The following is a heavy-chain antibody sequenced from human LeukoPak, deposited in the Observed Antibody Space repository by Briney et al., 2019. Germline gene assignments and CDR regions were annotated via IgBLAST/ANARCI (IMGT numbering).Heavy chain of an antibody. V-gene: IGHV3-48*01. CDR1: GFTFSSYR. Sequence: GGSLRLSCAASGFTFSSYRMNWVRQAPGKGLEWVSYISSSSSTIYYADSVKGRFTISRDNAKNSLYLQMNSLRAEDTAVYYCARAYDYSTGNAFDIWGQGTMVTVSS. CDR3: ARAYDYSTGNAFDI. D-gene: IGHD4-17*01. J-gene: IGHJ3*02. CDR2: ISSSSSTI.